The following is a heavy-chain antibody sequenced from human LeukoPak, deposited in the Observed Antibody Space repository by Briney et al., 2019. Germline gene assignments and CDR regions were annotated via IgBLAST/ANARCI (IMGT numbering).Heavy chain of an antibody. Sequence: GGSLRLSCAVSGITLSNYGMSWVRQAPGKGLEWVSGISGSGGNTYYADSVKGRFTISRDNSKNTLYLQMNSLRAEDTAVYYCVRDRASSGWYFWGLGTLVTVSS. CDR1: GITLSNYG. V-gene: IGHV3-23*01. D-gene: IGHD6-19*01. CDR3: VRDRASSGWYF. J-gene: IGHJ4*02. CDR2: ISGSGGNT.